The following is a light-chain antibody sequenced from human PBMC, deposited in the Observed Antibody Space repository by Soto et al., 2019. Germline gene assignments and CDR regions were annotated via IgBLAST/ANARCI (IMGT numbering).Light chain of an antibody. CDR3: AAWDDSLNGWV. V-gene: IGLV1-44*01. Sequence: QLVLTQPPSASGTPGQRVPISCSGSSSNIGSNPVNWYQQFPGTAPKLLIHYNNQRPSGVPDRFSGSKSGTSASLAISGLQSEDEADYYCAAWDDSLNGWVFGGGTKLTVL. J-gene: IGLJ3*02. CDR2: YNN. CDR1: SSNIGSNP.